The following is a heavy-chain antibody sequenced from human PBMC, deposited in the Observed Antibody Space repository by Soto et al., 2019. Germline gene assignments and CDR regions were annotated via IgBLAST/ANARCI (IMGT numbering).Heavy chain of an antibody. V-gene: IGHV4-31*03. J-gene: IGHJ5*02. CDR1: GGSISSGGYY. CDR2: IYYSGST. D-gene: IGHD6-13*01. CDR3: ARVIRALAAAGRGTGWFDP. Sequence: QVQLQESGPGLVKTSQTLSLTCTVSGGSISSGGYYWSWIRQHPGKGLEWIGYIYYSGSTYYNPSLKSRVTISVDTSKNQFSLKLSSVTAADTAVYYCARVIRALAAAGRGTGWFDPWGQGTLVTVSS.